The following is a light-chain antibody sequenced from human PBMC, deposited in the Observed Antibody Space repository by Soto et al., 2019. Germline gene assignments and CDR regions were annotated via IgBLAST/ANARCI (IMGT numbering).Light chain of an antibody. V-gene: IGKV3-20*01. Sequence: ELVLTQSPDTLSLSPGERATLSCRASQSVSARFLAWYQHRPGQAPRLLISATSTRAPGIPDRFSGSGSGTDFTLTISSLEPEDVAVYYCQQYFRSLVEFGQGNKVEIK. J-gene: IGKJ1*01. CDR2: ATS. CDR1: QSVSARF. CDR3: QQYFRSLVE.